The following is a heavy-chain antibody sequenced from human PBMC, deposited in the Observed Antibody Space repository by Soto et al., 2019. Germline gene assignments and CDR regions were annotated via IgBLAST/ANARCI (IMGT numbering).Heavy chain of an antibody. CDR2: IYHSGST. V-gene: IGHV4-38-2*01. Sequence: SETLSLTCAVSGYSISSGYYWGWIRQPPGKGLEWVGSIYHSGSTYYNPSLKSRVTISVDTSKNQFSLKLSSVTAADTAVYYCARVGASNWFDPWGQGTLVTVSS. CDR1: GYSISSGYY. J-gene: IGHJ5*02. D-gene: IGHD1-26*01. CDR3: ARVGASNWFDP.